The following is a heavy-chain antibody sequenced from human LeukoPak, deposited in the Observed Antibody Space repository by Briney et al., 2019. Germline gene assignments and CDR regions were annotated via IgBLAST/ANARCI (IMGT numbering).Heavy chain of an antibody. CDR1: GYTFTSYG. CDR2: ISAYNGNT. J-gene: IGHJ4*02. D-gene: IGHD3-3*01. Sequence: ASVKVSCKASGYTFTSYGISWVRQAPGQGLEWTGWISAYNGNTNYAQKFQDRVTMTTDTSTSTAYMELRSLRSDDTAVYYCARAPPHTIFGVVIDYWGQGTLVTVSS. V-gene: IGHV1-18*01. CDR3: ARAPPHTIFGVVIDY.